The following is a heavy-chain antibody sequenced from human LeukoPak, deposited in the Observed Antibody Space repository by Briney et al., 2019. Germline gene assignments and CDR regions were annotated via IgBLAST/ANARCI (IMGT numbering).Heavy chain of an antibody. V-gene: IGHV1-69*06. CDR1: GGTFSSYA. J-gene: IGHJ4*02. D-gene: IGHD5-18*01. Sequence: EASVKVSCKASGGTFSSYAISWVRQAPGQGLEWMGGIIPIFGTANYAQKFQGRVTITADKSTSTAYMELSSLRSEDTAVYYCARVRGGYSYGPFDYWGQGTLVTVSS. CDR3: ARVRGGYSYGPFDY. CDR2: IIPIFGTA.